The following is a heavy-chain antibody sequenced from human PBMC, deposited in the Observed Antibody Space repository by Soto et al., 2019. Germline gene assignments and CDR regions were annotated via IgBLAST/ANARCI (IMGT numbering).Heavy chain of an antibody. CDR1: GYTFTGYY. CDR3: ARGTGVTGTPPFDY. V-gene: IGHV1-2*04. CDR2: INPNSGGT. D-gene: IGHD1-20*01. Sequence: ASMKVSCKASGYTFTGYYMHWVRQAPGQGLEWMGWINPNSGGTNYAQKFQGWVTMTRDTSISTAYMELSRLRSDDTAVYYCARGTGVTGTPPFDYWGQGTLVTVSS. J-gene: IGHJ4*02.